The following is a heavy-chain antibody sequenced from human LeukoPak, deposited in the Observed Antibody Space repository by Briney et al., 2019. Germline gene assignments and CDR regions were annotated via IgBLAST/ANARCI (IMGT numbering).Heavy chain of an antibody. CDR2: ISYDGSNK. D-gene: IGHD3-3*01. Sequence: PGGSLRLSCAASGFTFSSYGMHWVRQAPGKGLEWVAVISYDGSNKYYADSVKGRFTTSRDNSKNTLYPQMNSLRSEDTAVYYCARAPTYYDFWSGYNWGQGTLVTVSS. CDR1: GFTFSSYG. V-gene: IGHV3-30*03. J-gene: IGHJ4*02. CDR3: ARAPTYYDFWSGYN.